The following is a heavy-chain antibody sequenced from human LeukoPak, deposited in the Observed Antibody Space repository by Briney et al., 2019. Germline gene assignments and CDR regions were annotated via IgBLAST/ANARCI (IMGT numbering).Heavy chain of an antibody. CDR1: GYTFTSYG. V-gene: IGHV1-18*01. Sequence: ASVKVSCKASGYTFTSYGISWVRQAPGQGLEWMGWISAYNGNTNYAQKLQGRVTMTTDTSTSTAYMELRSLRSDDTAVYYCAIRFHYNYYDAPSYYFDYWGQGTLVTVSS. D-gene: IGHD3-16*01. CDR3: AIRFHYNYYDAPSYYFDY. J-gene: IGHJ4*01. CDR2: ISAYNGNT.